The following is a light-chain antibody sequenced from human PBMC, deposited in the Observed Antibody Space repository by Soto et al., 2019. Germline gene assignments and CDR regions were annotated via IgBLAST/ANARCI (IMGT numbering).Light chain of an antibody. J-gene: IGLJ1*01. CDR3: QSYDSSLSGYV. CDR1: SSNIGAGYD. CDR2: GNS. Sequence: QSVLTQPPSVSGAPGQRVTISCTGSSSNIGAGYDVHWYQQLPGTAPKLLIYGNSTRPSGVPDLFSGSKSGTSASLAITGLQAEDEADYYCQSYDSSLSGYVFGTGTKLTVL. V-gene: IGLV1-40*01.